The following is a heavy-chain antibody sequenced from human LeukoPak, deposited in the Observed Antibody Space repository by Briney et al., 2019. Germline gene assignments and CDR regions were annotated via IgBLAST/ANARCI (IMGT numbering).Heavy chain of an antibody. CDR2: IHDSGST. CDR1: GDSISGGGYS. Sequence: PSETLSLTCAVSGDSISGGGYSWSWIRQTPGKGLEWIAYIHDSGSTYNNPSLKSRLSISIDTSKNQFSLKLNSVTAADTAVYYCASSDYDYDVNYYMDVWGKGTTVTVSS. V-gene: IGHV4-30-4*07. D-gene: IGHD3-22*01. CDR3: ASSDYDYDVNYYMDV. J-gene: IGHJ6*03.